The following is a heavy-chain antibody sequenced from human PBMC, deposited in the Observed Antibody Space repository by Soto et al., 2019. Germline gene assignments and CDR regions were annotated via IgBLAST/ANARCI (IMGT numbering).Heavy chain of an antibody. V-gene: IGHV1-69*13. Sequence: SVKVSCKASGGTFSSYAISWVRQAPGQGLEWMGGIIPIFGTANYAQKFQGRVTITADESTSTAYMEPSSLRSEDTAVYYCARAWVAVVVVAATRGMDVWGQGTTVTVSS. CDR3: ARAWVAVVVVAATRGMDV. D-gene: IGHD2-15*01. CDR2: IIPIFGTA. J-gene: IGHJ6*02. CDR1: GGTFSSYA.